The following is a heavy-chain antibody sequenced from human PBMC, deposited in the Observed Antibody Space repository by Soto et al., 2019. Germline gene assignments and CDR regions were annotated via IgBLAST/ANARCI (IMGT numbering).Heavy chain of an antibody. J-gene: IGHJ6*02. CDR2: ISYDGSNK. V-gene: IGHV3-30*18. Sequence: PGWSLRLSCASSVFTFISYGMHWVRQAPGKGLEWVAVISYDGSNKYYADSVKGRFTISRDNSKNTLYLQMNSLRAEDTAVYYCAKDSTSYMYYYYYGMDVWGQGTTVTVSS. CDR1: VFTFISYG. CDR3: AKDSTSYMYYYYYGMDV. D-gene: IGHD3-16*01.